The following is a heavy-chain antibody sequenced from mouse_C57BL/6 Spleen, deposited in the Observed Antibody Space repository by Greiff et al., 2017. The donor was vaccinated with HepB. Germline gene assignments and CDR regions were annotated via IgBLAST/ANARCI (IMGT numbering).Heavy chain of an antibody. J-gene: IGHJ3*01. CDR3: VRHDYDVGFAY. V-gene: IGHV10-1*01. Sequence: EVMLVESGGGLVQPKGSLKLSCAASGFSFNTYAMNWVRQAPGKGLEWVARIRSKSNNYATYYADSVKDRFTISRDDSESMLYLQMNNLKTEDTAMYYCVRHDYDVGFAYWGQGTLVTVSA. CDR1: GFSFNTYA. CDR2: IRSKSNNYAT. D-gene: IGHD2-4*01.